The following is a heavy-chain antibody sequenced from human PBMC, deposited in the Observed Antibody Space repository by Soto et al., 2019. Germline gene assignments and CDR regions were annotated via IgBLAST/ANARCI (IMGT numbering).Heavy chain of an antibody. J-gene: IGHJ6*02. CDR2: INSDGSDI. V-gene: IGHV3-74*01. CDR1: GFTFSTHW. Sequence: GGALGLSCSTPGFTFSTHWVHWVRQVSVNGLVWVSRINSDGSDISYADSVKGRFTFSRDNAQNTGFLQMNSLRAEDTAVYYCASTIAMIRGHGMDVWGQGTTVTVSS. CDR3: ASTIAMIRGHGMDV. D-gene: IGHD3-10*01.